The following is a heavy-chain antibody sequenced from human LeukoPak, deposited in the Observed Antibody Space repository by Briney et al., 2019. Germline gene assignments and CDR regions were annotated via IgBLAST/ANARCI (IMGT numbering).Heavy chain of an antibody. Sequence: GSLRLSCAASGFTFSSYWMHWVRQAPGKGLVWVSRINSDGSSTSYADSVKGRFTISRDNAKNTLYLQMNSLRAEDTAAYYCARGPSGYCSSTSCYDSENYYYYGMDVWGQGTTVTVSS. J-gene: IGHJ6*02. CDR2: INSDGSST. D-gene: IGHD2-2*01. V-gene: IGHV3-74*01. CDR3: ARGPSGYCSSTSCYDSENYYYYGMDV. CDR1: GFTFSSYW.